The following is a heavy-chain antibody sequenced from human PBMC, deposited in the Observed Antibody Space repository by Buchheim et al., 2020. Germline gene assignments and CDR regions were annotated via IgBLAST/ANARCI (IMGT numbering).Heavy chain of an antibody. Sequence: QVQLVESGGGVVQPGRSLRLSCAASGFTFSSYAMHWVRQAPGKGLEWVAVISYDGSNKYYADSVKGRFTISRDNSKNTLYLQMNSLRAEDTAVYYCARDSGPFTIFGVVRPGTVMDVWGQGTT. J-gene: IGHJ6*02. CDR1: GFTFSSYA. CDR2: ISYDGSNK. D-gene: IGHD3-3*01. CDR3: ARDSGPFTIFGVVRPGTVMDV. V-gene: IGHV3-30-3*01.